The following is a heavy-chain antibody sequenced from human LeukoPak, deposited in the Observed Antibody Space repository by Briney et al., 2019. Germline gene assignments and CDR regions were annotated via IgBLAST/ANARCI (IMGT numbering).Heavy chain of an antibody. CDR3: ARGLVDYDILTGYYNYYYYGMDV. D-gene: IGHD3-9*01. CDR1: GYNFTGYC. J-gene: IGHJ6*02. CDR2: INPNSGGT. Sequence: ASVTVSCTASGYNFTGYCMHWVRQVPGQGLEWMGRINPNSGGTDYAQKFQGRVTMTRYKSITTAYMELSRLRYDDTAVYYCARGLVDYDILTGYYNYYYYGMDVWGQGTTVTVSS. V-gene: IGHV1-2*06.